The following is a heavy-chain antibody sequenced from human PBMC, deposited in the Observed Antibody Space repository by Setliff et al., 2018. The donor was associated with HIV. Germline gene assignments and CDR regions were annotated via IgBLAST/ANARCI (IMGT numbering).Heavy chain of an antibody. CDR3: ARASYSYDSTGYLY. D-gene: IGHD3-22*01. Sequence: SETLSLTCSVSGGSISNFYWSWIRQPPGKGLEWVGHIYSTGDTNYNPSLKSRVTISVDTSENQFSLKLNSVTAADTAVYYCARASYSYDSTGYLYWGQGTLVTVSS. CDR2: IYSTGDT. V-gene: IGHV4-59*12. J-gene: IGHJ4*02. CDR1: GGSISNFY.